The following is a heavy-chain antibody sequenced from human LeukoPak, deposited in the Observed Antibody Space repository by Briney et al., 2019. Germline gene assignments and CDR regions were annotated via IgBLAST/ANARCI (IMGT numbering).Heavy chain of an antibody. V-gene: IGHV3-23*01. CDR1: GFTFSNFA. CDR2: IDGSGDKT. D-gene: IGHD7-27*01. Sequence: GGSLRLSCAASGFTFSNFAIRWVRQVPGKGLEWVSSIDGSGDKTHYPDSVRGRFTVPSDNSKNTLYLQMNSLRVEDTATYFCAKVQFNWGPIDYWGQGTPVIVSS. CDR3: AKVQFNWGPIDY. J-gene: IGHJ4*02.